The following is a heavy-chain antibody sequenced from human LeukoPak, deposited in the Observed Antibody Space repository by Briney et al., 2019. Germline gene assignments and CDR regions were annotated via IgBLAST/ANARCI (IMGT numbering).Heavy chain of an antibody. CDR1: GGSISSSTYY. V-gene: IGHV4-39*01. D-gene: IGHD1-26*01. Sequence: SETLSLTCTVSGGSISSSTYYWGWIRQPPGKGLEWIGTIYYSGTTYYNPSLKSRVTISVDTSKNQFSLKLSSVTAADTAVYYCARHVLGAPSGLDPWGQGTLVTVSS. J-gene: IGHJ5*02. CDR3: ARHVLGAPSGLDP. CDR2: IYYSGTT.